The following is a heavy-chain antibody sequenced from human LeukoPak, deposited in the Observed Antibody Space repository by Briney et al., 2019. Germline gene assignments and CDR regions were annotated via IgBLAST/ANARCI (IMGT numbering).Heavy chain of an antibody. CDR1: GASLSSNIYY. CDR3: ARHFRGTTSTWYTHWFDP. V-gene: IGHV4-39*01. CDR2: IYYNGRT. D-gene: IGHD6-13*01. J-gene: IGHJ5*02. Sequence: SETLSLTCTVSGASLSSNIYYWGWIRRPPGKGLEWIGTIYYNGRTYYNPSLKSRVTISVDTSKNQFSLNLNSVTAADTAVYYCARHFRGTTSTWYTHWFDPWGQRTLVTVSS.